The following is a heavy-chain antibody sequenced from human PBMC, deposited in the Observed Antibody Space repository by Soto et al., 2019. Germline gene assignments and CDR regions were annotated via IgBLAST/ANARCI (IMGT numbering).Heavy chain of an antibody. CDR3: ARQLYYYDSSGYYMAFDI. CDR1: GYSFTSYW. J-gene: IGHJ3*02. Sequence: GESLKISCKGSGYSFTSYWIGWVRQMPGKGLEWRGIIYPGDSDTSYSPSFQGQVTISADKSISTACLQWSVLNASDTAMYYCARQLYYYDSSGYYMAFDIWGQGTMVTVSS. V-gene: IGHV5-51*01. D-gene: IGHD3-22*01. CDR2: IYPGDSDT.